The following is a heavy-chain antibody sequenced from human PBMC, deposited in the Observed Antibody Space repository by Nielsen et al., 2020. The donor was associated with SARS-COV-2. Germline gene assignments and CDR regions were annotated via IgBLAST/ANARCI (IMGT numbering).Heavy chain of an antibody. D-gene: IGHD3-16*01. J-gene: IGHJ6*03. CDR2: ISSNGGST. CDR3: AREWGDYYFYMDV. Sequence: GGSLRLSCAASGFTFSSYAMHWVRQAPGKGLEYVSAISSNGGSTYYADSVKGRFTISRDNSKNTLYLQMNSLRVVDTAVYYCAREWGDYYFYMDVWGKGTTVTVSS. V-gene: IGHV3-64*02. CDR1: GFTFSSYA.